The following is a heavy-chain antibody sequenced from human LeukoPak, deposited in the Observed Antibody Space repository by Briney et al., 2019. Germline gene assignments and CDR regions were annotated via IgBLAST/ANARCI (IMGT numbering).Heavy chain of an antibody. J-gene: IGHJ5*02. V-gene: IGHV3-7*01. CDR3: ARGVGWFDP. CDR2: VNEDGTEK. CDR1: GFTFTNNW. D-gene: IGHD2-2*01. Sequence: GGSLRLSCATSGFTFTNNWMSWVRQAPGKGPGRVATVNEDGTEKYYVDSVKGRYTISRDNGKRSLYVQMNSLRVEDTAVYYCARGVGWFDPWGQGTLVTVSS.